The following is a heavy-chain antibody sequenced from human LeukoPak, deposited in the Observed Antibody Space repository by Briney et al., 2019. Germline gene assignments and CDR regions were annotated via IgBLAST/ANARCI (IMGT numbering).Heavy chain of an antibody. CDR1: GYTFTGYY. CDR3: ARGKMNGDDFDY. CDR2: INPNSGT. Sequence: ASVKVSCKASGYTFTGYYIHWVRQAPGQGLEWMGWINPNSGTNYAQKFQGRVTMTGDTSISTAYMALSRLRSDDTAVYYCARGKMNGDDFDYWGQGNLVTVSS. D-gene: IGHD4-17*01. V-gene: IGHV1-2*02. J-gene: IGHJ4*02.